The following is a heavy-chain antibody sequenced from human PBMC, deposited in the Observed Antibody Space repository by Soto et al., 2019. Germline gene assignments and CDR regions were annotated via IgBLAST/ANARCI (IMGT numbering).Heavy chain of an antibody. D-gene: IGHD2-2*01. CDR2: IIGSGGST. CDR3: TSTETSDIYT. J-gene: IGHJ1*01. Sequence: GRSLRLFCAASGFAFGSNAMSRVRQATGKGKEWVSAIIGSGGSTYYADSVKGRFTISRDTSKNTLYLQMNSQRAEDTAGYFFTSTETSDIYTWG. V-gene: IGHV3-23*01. CDR1: GFAFGSNA.